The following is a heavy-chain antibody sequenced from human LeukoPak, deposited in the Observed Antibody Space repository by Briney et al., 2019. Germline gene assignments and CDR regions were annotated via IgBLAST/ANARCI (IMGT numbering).Heavy chain of an antibody. CDR1: GGSISSDDYY. Sequence: SQTLSHTCTVSGGSISSDDYYWSWIRQPPGKGLEWIGYIYYSGSTYYNPSLKSRVTISVDTSKNQFSLKLSSVTAADTAVYYCARHAIHPAAGRPGLTCFDYWGQGTLVTVSS. V-gene: IGHV4-30-4*01. CDR2: IYYSGST. D-gene: IGHD2-2*01. CDR3: ARHAIHPAAGRPGLTCFDY. J-gene: IGHJ4*02.